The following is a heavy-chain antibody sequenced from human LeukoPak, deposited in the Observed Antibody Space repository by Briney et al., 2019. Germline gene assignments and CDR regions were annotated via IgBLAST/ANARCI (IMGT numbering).Heavy chain of an antibody. CDR2: INPNSGGT. CDR1: GYTFSDYY. V-gene: IGHV1-2*02. D-gene: IGHD6-19*01. CDR3: ARADGSAWPTGEFDY. Sequence: ASVKVSCRASGYTFSDYYMHWVRQAPGQGLEWMGWINPNSGGTNYVQKLQGRVTMTRDTSISTAYMEVSRLRSDDTAVYYCARADGSAWPTGEFDYWGQGTLVTVSS. J-gene: IGHJ4*02.